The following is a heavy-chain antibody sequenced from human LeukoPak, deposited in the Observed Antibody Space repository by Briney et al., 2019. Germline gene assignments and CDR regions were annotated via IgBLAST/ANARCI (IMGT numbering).Heavy chain of an antibody. Sequence: PGGSLRLSCAASGCTFSSYAMNWVRQAPGKGLEWVAVISYDGSNKYYADSVRGRFTISKDNSKNALYLQMNSLRAEDTAVYYCAKDRYYDSSGYPYYYGMDVWGQGTTVTVSS. CDR2: ISYDGSNK. CDR3: AKDRYYDSSGYPYYYGMDV. J-gene: IGHJ6*02. D-gene: IGHD3-22*01. V-gene: IGHV3-30*18. CDR1: GCTFSSYA.